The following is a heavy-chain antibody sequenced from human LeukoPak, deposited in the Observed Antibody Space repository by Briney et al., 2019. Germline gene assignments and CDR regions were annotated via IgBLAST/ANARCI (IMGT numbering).Heavy chain of an antibody. CDR2: ISTYNGNR. V-gene: IGHV1-18*01. J-gene: IGHJ4*02. CDR1: GYTFITYG. CDR3: VRDQFGSSSDY. D-gene: IGHD6-13*01. Sequence: ASVKVSCKASGYTFITYGFTWVRQAPGQGLEWMGWISTYNGNRNYAQKLQGRVTMTTDTSTSTAYMELRSLRSDDTAVYYCVRDQFGSSSDYWGQGTLVTVSS.